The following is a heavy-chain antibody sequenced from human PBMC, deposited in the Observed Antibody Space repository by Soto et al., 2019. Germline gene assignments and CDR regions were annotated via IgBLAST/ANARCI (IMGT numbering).Heavy chain of an antibody. D-gene: IGHD5-12*01. J-gene: IGHJ4*02. CDR1: GFTFSDHY. Sequence: PGGSLRLSCAASGFTFSDHYMDWVRQAPGQGLEWVGRIRKRVNGYSTEYAASVKGRFTISRDDSKNSLYLQMNSLKIEDMAVYYCTRGKGGYDPFDNWGQGTLVTVSS. V-gene: IGHV3-72*01. CDR3: TRGKGGYDPFDN. CDR2: IRKRVNGYST.